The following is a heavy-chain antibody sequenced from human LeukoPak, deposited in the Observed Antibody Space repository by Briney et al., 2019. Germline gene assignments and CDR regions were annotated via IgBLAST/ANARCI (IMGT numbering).Heavy chain of an antibody. CDR2: IVPIFGTA. CDR1: GGTFSSYA. CDR3: ARAVVVVAAFVWFDP. V-gene: IGHV1-69*01. D-gene: IGHD2-15*01. J-gene: IGHJ5*02. Sequence: SVKVSCKASGGTFSSYAISWVRQAPGQGLEWMGGIVPIFGTANYAQKFQGRVTITADESTSPAYMELSSLRSEDTAVYYCARAVVVVAAFVWFDPWGQGTLVTVSS.